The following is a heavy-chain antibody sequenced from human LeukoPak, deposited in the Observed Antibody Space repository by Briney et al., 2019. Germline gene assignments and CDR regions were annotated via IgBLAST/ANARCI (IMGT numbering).Heavy chain of an antibody. CDR2: ISVGSGTI. J-gene: IGHJ5*02. D-gene: IGHD2/OR15-2a*01. Sequence: GGSLRLSCAASGFTSSSFAMNWVRQAPGKGLEWLSYISVGSGTIYYADSVKGRFTISRDNAKNSLYLQMNSLRAEDTAVYYCARGRFSNSSNCFDPWGQGTLVTVSS. V-gene: IGHV3-48*01. CDR3: ARGRFSNSSNCFDP. CDR1: GFTSSSFA.